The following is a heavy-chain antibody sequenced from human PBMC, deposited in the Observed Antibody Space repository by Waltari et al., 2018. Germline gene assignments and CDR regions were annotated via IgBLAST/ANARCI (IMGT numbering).Heavy chain of an antibody. CDR2: ISSSGSTI. Sequence: EVQLVESGGGLVQPGGSLRLSCAASGFTFSSYEMNWVRQAPGKGLAWVSYISSSGSTIYYADSVKGRFTISRDNAKNSLYLQMNSLRAEDTAVYYCASTYYYDSSGYAFDIWGQGTMVTVSS. CDR3: ASTYYYDSSGYAFDI. D-gene: IGHD3-22*01. V-gene: IGHV3-48*03. J-gene: IGHJ3*02. CDR1: GFTFSSYE.